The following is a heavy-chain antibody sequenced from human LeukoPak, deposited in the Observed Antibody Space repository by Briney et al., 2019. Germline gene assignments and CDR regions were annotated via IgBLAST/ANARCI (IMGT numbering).Heavy chain of an antibody. CDR2: SRNKASSYTT. D-gene: IGHD1/OR15-1a*01. J-gene: IGHJ6*02. V-gene: IGHV3-72*01. CDR3: GRIAMNANNGMDV. CDR1: GFKFSDHY. Sequence: GGSLRLSCAASGFKFSDHYIDWAPQAPGEGLVWVGRSRNKASSYTTEYAASVEGRLTISRDVSESSLYLQMNSLRTEDTAVYYCGRIAMNANNGMDVWGQGTTVTVSS.